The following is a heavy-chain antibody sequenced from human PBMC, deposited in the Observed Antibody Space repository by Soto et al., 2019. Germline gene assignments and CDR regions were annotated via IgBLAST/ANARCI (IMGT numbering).Heavy chain of an antibody. V-gene: IGHV4-4*02. CDR3: ASGGLGSGILAPFDY. J-gene: IGHJ4*02. D-gene: IGHD3-3*01. CDR1: SGSISSSNW. Sequence: SETLSLTCAVSSGSISSSNWWSWVRQPPGKGLEWIGEIYHSGSTNYNPSLKSRVTISVDKSKNQFSLKLSSVTAADTAVYYCASGGLGSGILAPFDYWGQGTLVTVSS. CDR2: IYHSGST.